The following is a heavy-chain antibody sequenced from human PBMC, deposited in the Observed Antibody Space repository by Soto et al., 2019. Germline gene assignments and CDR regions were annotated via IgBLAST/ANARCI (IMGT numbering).Heavy chain of an antibody. CDR2: ISGYSGSS. D-gene: IGHD2-2*01. Sequence: QVLLAQSGAEVRKHGASVKVSCKTSGYSFTNHGISGVRQAPGQGLEWMGWISGYSGSSRYAQKSQGRVAMTIDTSTSTAYMELRSLRPDDTAMYFCARGGGQRPLYFDYWGQGTLVTVSS. V-gene: IGHV1-18*04. CDR3: ARGGGQRPLYFDY. J-gene: IGHJ4*02. CDR1: GYSFTNHG.